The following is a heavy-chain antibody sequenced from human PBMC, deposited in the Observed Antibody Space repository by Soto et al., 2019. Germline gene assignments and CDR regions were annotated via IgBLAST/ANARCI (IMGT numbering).Heavy chain of an antibody. CDR3: ASSSGNNYGVGTNYYFDY. J-gene: IGHJ4*02. Sequence: SVKLSCKDSGGSLSSYAISWVRQAPRQRPEWMGGIIPIFGTANYAQKFQDRVTITADKSTNTAFMELSSLKSEDTAMYYCASSSGNNYGVGTNYYFDYWGQGTLVTVSS. V-gene: IGHV1-69*06. CDR1: GGSLSSYA. CDR2: IIPIFGTA. D-gene: IGHD1-26*01.